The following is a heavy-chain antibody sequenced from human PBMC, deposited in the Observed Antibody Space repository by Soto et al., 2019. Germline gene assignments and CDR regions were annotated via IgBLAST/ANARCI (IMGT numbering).Heavy chain of an antibody. CDR2: IYHSGST. V-gene: IGHV4-30-2*01. CDR3: ARVSMTKVVGWFDP. J-gene: IGHJ5*02. CDR1: GGSVSSGGYS. D-gene: IGHD4-17*01. Sequence: SETLSLTCAVSGGSVSSGGYSWSWIRQPPGKGLEWIGYIYHSGSTYYNPSLKSRVTISVDRSKNQFSLKLSSVTAADTAVYYCARVSMTKVVGWFDPWGQGTLVTVSS.